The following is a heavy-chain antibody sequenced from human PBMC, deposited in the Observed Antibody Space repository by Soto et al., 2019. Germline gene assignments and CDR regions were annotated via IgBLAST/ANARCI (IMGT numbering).Heavy chain of an antibody. V-gene: IGHV3-23*01. CDR3: AHFDWFIDY. J-gene: IGHJ4*02. D-gene: IGHD3-9*01. Sequence: PGGSLRLSCAASGFTFSIYAMSWVRQAPGKGLEWVSAISGSGASTYYADSVKGRFTISRDNSKNTLYLQMNSLRAEDTAVYYCAHFDWFIDYWGQGTLVTVSS. CDR2: ISGSGAST. CDR1: GFTFSIYA.